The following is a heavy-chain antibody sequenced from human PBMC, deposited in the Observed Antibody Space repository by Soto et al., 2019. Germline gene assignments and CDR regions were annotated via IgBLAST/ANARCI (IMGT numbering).Heavy chain of an antibody. D-gene: IGHD6-13*01. Sequence: PSQALSLTCKGPGGSVSSYRWSWIRQPAGKGLEWIGHIHSSGSTNYNPSLKSRVTMSVDTSKNQFSLRLMSLTAADTAVYYCARDQGVAAAGITWFDPWGQGSLVLVSS. CDR1: GGSVSSYR. V-gene: IGHV4-4*07. CDR2: IHSSGST. CDR3: ARDQGVAAAGITWFDP. J-gene: IGHJ5*02.